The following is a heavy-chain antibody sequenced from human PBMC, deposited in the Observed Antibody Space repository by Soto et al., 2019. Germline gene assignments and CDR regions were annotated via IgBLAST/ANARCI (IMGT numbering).Heavy chain of an antibody. Sequence: GASVEVCWKACGGSFSSYTISWVRQAPGQGLEWMGRIIPILGIANYAQKFQGRVTITADKSTSTAYMELSSLKTEDTAVYYCTLPRGPDYWGQRTLVTVSS. CDR2: IIPILGIA. CDR3: TLPRGPDY. CDR1: GGSFSSYT. J-gene: IGHJ4*02. V-gene: IGHV1-69*02.